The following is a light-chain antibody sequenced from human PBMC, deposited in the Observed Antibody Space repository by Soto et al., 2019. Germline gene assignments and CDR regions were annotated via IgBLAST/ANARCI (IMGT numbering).Light chain of an antibody. V-gene: IGLV1-44*01. CDR1: SSNIGSNT. J-gene: IGLJ2*01. CDR3: AAWYDSLNGPV. Sequence: QSVLTQPPSASGTPGQRVTISCSGSSSNIGSNTVNWYQQLPGTAPKLLIYSNNQRPSGVPDRFSGSKSGTSASLAISGRQSEDEADYYCAAWYDSLNGPVFGGGTKLTVL. CDR2: SNN.